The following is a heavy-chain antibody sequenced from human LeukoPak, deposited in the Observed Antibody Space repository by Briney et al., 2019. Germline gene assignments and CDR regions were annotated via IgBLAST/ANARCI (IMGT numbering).Heavy chain of an antibody. V-gene: IGHV4-30-2*01. D-gene: IGHD3-9*01. CDR1: GGSISSGGYS. J-gene: IGHJ4*02. CDR2: IYHSGST. CDR3: ARGRAYDILTGYYNSGGYYFDY. Sequence: SETLSLTCAVSGGSISSGGYSWSWIRQPPGKGLEWIGYIYHSGSTYYNPSLKSRVTISVDRSKNQFSLKLSSVTAADTAVCYCARGRAYDILTGYYNSGGYYFDYWGQGTLVTVSS.